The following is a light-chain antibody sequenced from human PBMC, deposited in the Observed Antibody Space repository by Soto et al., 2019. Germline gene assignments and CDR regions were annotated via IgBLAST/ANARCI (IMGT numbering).Light chain of an antibody. J-gene: IGKJ1*01. CDR2: AAS. CDR3: QHLNSYHWT. V-gene: IGKV1-9*01. CDR1: QGISSY. Sequence: DIQLTQSPSFLSASVGDRVTITCRASQGISSYLAWYQQKPGKAPKLLIYAASTLQSGVPSRFSGSGSGTAFTLTISSLQPEDFATYDGQHLNSYHWTFGQRTKVEIK.